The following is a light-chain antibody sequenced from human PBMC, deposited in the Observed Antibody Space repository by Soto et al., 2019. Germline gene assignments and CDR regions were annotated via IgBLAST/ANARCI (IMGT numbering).Light chain of an antibody. CDR3: MQALETPLT. Sequence: EIVMTQSPLSLSVSPGESASISCRSSQSLLDRNGKSYLDGYLQRPGQSPQLLIHLASDRASGVPDRFSGSGSGTYFTLRISRVEAEDVGVYYCMQALETPLTFGGGTRVEIK. CDR1: QSLLDRNGKSY. V-gene: IGKV2-28*01. CDR2: LAS. J-gene: IGKJ4*01.